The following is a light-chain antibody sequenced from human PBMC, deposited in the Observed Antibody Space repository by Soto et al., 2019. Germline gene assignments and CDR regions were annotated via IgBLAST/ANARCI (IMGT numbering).Light chain of an antibody. Sequence: GAPGQKVTISCTGSSSNIGAGYDLHWYQQLPGTAPKLLLYGNSNRPSGVPDRFSGSKSGTSASLAITGLQAEDEADYYCQSYDSSLSAYVFGTGTKVTVL. CDR1: SSNIGAGYD. CDR3: QSYDSSLSAYV. CDR2: GNS. V-gene: IGLV1-40*01. J-gene: IGLJ1*01.